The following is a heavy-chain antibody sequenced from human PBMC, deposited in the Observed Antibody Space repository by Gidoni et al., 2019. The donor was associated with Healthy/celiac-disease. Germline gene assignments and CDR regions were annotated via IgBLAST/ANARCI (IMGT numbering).Heavy chain of an antibody. CDR1: GGSFSGYY. V-gene: IGHV4-34*01. J-gene: IGHJ3*02. Sequence: QVQLQQWGAGLLKPSETLSLTCAVYGGSFSGYYWSWIRRPPGKGREWIGEINHSGSTNYNPSLKSRVTISVDTSKNQFSLKLSSVTAADTAVYYCARVGHTYYYGSSGSGAFDIWGQGTMVTVSS. D-gene: IGHD3-22*01. CDR3: ARVGHTYYYGSSGSGAFDI. CDR2: INHSGST.